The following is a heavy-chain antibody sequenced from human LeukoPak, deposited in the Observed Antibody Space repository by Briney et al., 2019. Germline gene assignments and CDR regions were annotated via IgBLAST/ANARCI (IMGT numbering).Heavy chain of an antibody. CDR3: ARGGLGELLNWFDP. D-gene: IGHD3-10*01. CDR1: GFTFSSYS. J-gene: IGHJ5*02. CDR2: ISSSSSTI. V-gene: IGHV3-48*02. Sequence: PGGSLRLSCAASGFTFSSYSMNWVRQAPGKGLEWVSYISSSSSTIYYADSVKGRFTTSRDNAKNSLYLQMNSLRDEDTAVYYCARGGLGELLNWFDPWGQGTLVTVSS.